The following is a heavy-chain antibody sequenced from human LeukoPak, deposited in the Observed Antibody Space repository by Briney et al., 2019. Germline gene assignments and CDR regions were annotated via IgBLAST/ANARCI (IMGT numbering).Heavy chain of an antibody. D-gene: IGHD6-19*01. V-gene: IGHV3-48*03. CDR1: GFIFSAYE. CDR3: ARVYSSGWSY. CDR2: ISSSGSTI. J-gene: IGHJ4*02. Sequence: GGSLRLSCAASGFIFSAYEMNWVRQAPGKGLEWVSYISSSGSTIYYADSVKGRFAISRDNAKKSLYLQMNSLRAEDTAVYYCARVYSSGWSYWGQGTLVTVSS.